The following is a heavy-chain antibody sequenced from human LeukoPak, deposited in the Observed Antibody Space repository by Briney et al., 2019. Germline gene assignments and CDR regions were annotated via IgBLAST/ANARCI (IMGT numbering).Heavy chain of an antibody. CDR3: ATSHDSRGND. Sequence: GGSLRLSCTASGFTFTNYAMTWVRQAPGKGLEWVANIKGDGSSKYYMDSVKGRFTISRDNAKSSLYLQMNTLRAEDTAVYYCATSHDSRGNDWGQGTLVTVSS. V-gene: IGHV3-7*03. D-gene: IGHD3-22*01. CDR2: IKGDGSSK. CDR1: GFTFTNYA. J-gene: IGHJ4*02.